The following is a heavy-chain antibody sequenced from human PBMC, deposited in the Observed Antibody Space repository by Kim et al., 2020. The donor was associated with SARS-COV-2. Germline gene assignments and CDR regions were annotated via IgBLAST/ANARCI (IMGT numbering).Heavy chain of an antibody. Sequence: SETLSLTCAVYGGSFSGYYWSWIRQPPGKGLEWIGEINHSGSTNYNPSLKSRVTISVDTSKNQFSLKLSSVTAADTAVYYCARGLRRGLYNWFDPWGQGT. J-gene: IGHJ5*02. CDR3: ARGLRRGLYNWFDP. CDR1: GGSFSGYY. V-gene: IGHV4-34*01. CDR2: INHSGST. D-gene: IGHD2-21*02.